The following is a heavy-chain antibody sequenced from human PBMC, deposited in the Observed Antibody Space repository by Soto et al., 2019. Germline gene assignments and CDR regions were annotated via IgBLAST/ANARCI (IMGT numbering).Heavy chain of an antibody. V-gene: IGHV4-39*01. CDR1: GGCISSSSYY. D-gene: IGHD3-3*01. J-gene: IGHJ5*02. CDR3: ARLPSYDFRSGYYTSWFDP. CDR2: IYYSGST. Sequence: PSETLSLTCTVSGGCISSSSYYWGWIRQPPGKGLEWIGSIYYSGSTYYNPSLKSRVTISVDTSKNQFSLKLSSVTAADTAVYYCARLPSYDFRSGYYTSWFDPWGQGTLVTVSS.